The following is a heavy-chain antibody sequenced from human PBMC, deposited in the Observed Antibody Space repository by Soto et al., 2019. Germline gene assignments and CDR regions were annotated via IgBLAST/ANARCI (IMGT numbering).Heavy chain of an antibody. CDR3: AREGLLEAYDY. Sequence: GGSLRLSCAASGFTFSTYGMHWVRQAPGKGLEWVAVISYDGSNKYYADSVKGRFTISRDNSKNTLYMQMNSLRAEDTAVYYCAREGLLEAYDYWGQGALVTVSS. CDR2: ISYDGSNK. J-gene: IGHJ4*02. V-gene: IGHV3-30*03. D-gene: IGHD3-3*01. CDR1: GFTFSTYG.